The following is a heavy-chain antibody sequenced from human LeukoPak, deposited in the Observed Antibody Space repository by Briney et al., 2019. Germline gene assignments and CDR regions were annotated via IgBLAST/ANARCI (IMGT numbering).Heavy chain of an antibody. D-gene: IGHD6-19*01. J-gene: IGHJ5*02. V-gene: IGHV1-8*01. CDR3: ARGIAVAGWFDP. CDR1: GYTFTSYD. CDR2: MNPNSGNT. Sequence: ASVKVSCKASGYTFTSYDINWVRQATGQGLEWMGWMNPNSGNTGYAQKFQGRVTMTRNTSISTAYMELRSLRSDDTAVYYCARGIAVAGWFDPWGQGTLVTVSS.